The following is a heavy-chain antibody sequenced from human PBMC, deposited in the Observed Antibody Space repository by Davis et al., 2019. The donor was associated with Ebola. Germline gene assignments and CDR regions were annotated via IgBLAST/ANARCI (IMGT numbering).Heavy chain of an antibody. D-gene: IGHD6-13*01. CDR2: ISQSGST. J-gene: IGHJ6*02. V-gene: IGHV4-4*02. CDR3: ARLQQLVPYYYGMDV. CDR1: GDSISSSNW. Sequence: GSLRLSCAVSGDSISSSNWWSWVRQPPGKGLEWIDEISQSGSTNYNPSLKSRVTISVDKSKNQFSLKLSSVTAADTAVYYCARLQQLVPYYYGMDVWGQGTTVTVSS.